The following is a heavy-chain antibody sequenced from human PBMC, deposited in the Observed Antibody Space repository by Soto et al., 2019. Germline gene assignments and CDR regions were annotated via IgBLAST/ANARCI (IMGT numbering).Heavy chain of an antibody. CDR2: INHSGST. D-gene: IGHD6-13*01. CDR3: ASGGSSSWYHPQGRGYYYYYGMDV. J-gene: IGHJ6*02. Sequence: QVQLQQWGAGLLKPSETLSLTCAVYGGSFSGYYWSWIRQPPGKGLEWIGEINHSGSTNYNPSLKSRVTISLDTSKNQFSLKLSSVTAADTAVYYCASGGSSSWYHPQGRGYYYYYGMDVWGQGTTVTVSS. V-gene: IGHV4-34*01. CDR1: GGSFSGYY.